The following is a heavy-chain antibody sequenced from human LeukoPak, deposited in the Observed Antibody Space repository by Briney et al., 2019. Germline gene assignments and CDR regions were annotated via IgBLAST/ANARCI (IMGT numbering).Heavy chain of an antibody. D-gene: IGHD4-11*01. CDR1: GLIFRNYA. V-gene: IGHV3-23*01. CDR2: ISGDGTET. Sequence: GGSLRLSCTASGLIFRNYAKTWVRQAPRKGLEWVSTISGDGTETFYADSVKGRFTISRDNSKNTHYLQMSSLRAEDTGIYYCAKGGHYSFFDYWGQGTLVTVSS. CDR3: AKGGHYSFFDY. J-gene: IGHJ4*02.